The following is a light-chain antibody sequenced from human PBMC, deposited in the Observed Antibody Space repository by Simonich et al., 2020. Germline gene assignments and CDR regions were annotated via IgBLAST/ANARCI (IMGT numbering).Light chain of an antibody. J-gene: IGLJ2*01. V-gene: IGLV2-23*01. Sequence: QSALTQPPSASGSPGQSVTISCTGTSSDVGGYNLVSWYQQHPGKAPKLMIYEGSRRPSGVSNRFSGSKSGNTASLTISGLQAEDEADYYCCSYAGSSTVVFGGGTKLTVL. CDR2: EGS. CDR1: SSDVGGYNL. CDR3: CSYAGSSTVV.